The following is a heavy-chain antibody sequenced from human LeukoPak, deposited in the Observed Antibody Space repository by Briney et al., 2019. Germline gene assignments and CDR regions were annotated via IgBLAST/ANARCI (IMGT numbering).Heavy chain of an antibody. J-gene: IGHJ6*03. CDR1: GFTFSSYS. CDR2: ISSSSSSI. CDR3: ARGMAPPYYYYMDV. Sequence: GGSLRLSCAASGFTFSSYSMNWVRQAPGKGLEWVSSISSSSSSIYYADSVKGRFTISRDNAKNSLYLQMNSLRAEDTAVYYCARGMAPPYYYYMDVWGKGTTVTVSS. D-gene: IGHD2-8*01. V-gene: IGHV3-21*01.